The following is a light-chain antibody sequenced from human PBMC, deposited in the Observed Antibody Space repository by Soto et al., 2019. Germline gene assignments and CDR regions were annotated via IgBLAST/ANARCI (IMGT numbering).Light chain of an antibody. J-gene: IGKJ4*01. CDR3: QKYGSSLPALS. Sequence: EIVLTQSPGTLSLSPGEGATLSCRASQSVRSDYLAWYQHRPGQAPRLLIYGASNRASGIPDRFRGSGSGTDFTLTISRLEPEDFAVYYCQKYGSSLPALSFGGGTKVEI. CDR1: QSVRSDY. CDR2: GAS. V-gene: IGKV3-20*01.